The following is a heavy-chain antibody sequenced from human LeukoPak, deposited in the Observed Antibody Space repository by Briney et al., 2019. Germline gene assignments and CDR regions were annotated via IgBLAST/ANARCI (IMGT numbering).Heavy chain of an antibody. V-gene: IGHV3-23*01. J-gene: IGHJ4*02. Sequence: GGSLRLSCAASGFPFSSYAMNWVRQAPGKGLEWVSAISGSGGSTYYADSVKGRITICRDNSKNTLYLQMNSLRAEDTAVYYCAKDKYGRRQLGYCSSTSCYTVLNYSDYWGQGTLVTVSS. D-gene: IGHD2-2*02. CDR2: ISGSGGST. CDR3: AKDKYGRRQLGYCSSTSCYTVLNYSDY. CDR1: GFPFSSYA.